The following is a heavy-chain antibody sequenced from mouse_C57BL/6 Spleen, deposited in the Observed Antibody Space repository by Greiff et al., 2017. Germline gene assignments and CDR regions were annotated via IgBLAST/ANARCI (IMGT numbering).Heavy chain of an antibody. CDR1: GYTFPGSW. Sequence: QVQLQQSGAELMKPGASVKLSCKATGYTFPGSWIAWVKQRPGHGLEWIGEFLPGSGSTNYNEKFKGKATFTADTSSNTAYMQLSSLTTEDSAIYYCAIPVVPYYFDCWGRGTTLPVSS. CDR2: FLPGSGST. D-gene: IGHD1-1*01. V-gene: IGHV1-9*01. J-gene: IGHJ2*01. CDR3: AIPVVPYYFDC.